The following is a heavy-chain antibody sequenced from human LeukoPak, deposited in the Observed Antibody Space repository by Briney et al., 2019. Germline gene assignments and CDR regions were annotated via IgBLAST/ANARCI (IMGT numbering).Heavy chain of an antibody. Sequence: MSSETLSRTCAVYGGSFSGYYWSWIRQPPGKGLEWIGEINHSGGTNYNPSLKSRVTISVDTSKNQFSLKLCSVTAADTAVYYCAGRRSCTSCYVTFDYWGQGTLVTVSS. CDR1: GGSFSGYY. CDR3: AGRRSCTSCYVTFDY. V-gene: IGHV4-34*01. CDR2: INHSGGT. D-gene: IGHD2-2*01. J-gene: IGHJ4*02.